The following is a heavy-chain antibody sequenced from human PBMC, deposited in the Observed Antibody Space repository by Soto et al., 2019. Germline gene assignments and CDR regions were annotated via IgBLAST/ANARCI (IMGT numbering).Heavy chain of an antibody. J-gene: IGHJ4*02. Sequence: SETLSLTCTVSGGSIYRSGYYWGWIRQPPGRGLEWIGNIDYNGVTYSNPSLKSRVTISRDTSKNQFSLKLTSVTAADTALYYCGKVLVGATGHTDSDSWGPGTMVTVSS. CDR2: IDYNGVT. CDR3: GKVLVGATGHTDSDS. V-gene: IGHV4-39*01. CDR1: GGSIYRSGYY. D-gene: IGHD2-15*01.